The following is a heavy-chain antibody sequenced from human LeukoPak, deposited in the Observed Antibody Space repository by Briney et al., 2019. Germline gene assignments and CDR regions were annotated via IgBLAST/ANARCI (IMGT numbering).Heavy chain of an antibody. J-gene: IGHJ5*02. Sequence: SETLSLTCTVSGGSISSYYWSWIRQPAGKGLEWIGCIYTSGSTNYNPSLKSRVTMSVDTSKNQFSLKLSSVTAADTAVYYCARELLGYCSSTSCYWFDPWGQGTLVTVSS. CDR1: GGSISSYY. CDR2: IYTSGST. D-gene: IGHD2-2*01. CDR3: ARELLGYCSSTSCYWFDP. V-gene: IGHV4-4*07.